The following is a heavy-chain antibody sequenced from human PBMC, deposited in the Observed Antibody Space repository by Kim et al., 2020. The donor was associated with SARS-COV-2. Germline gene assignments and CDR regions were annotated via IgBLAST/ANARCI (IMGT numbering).Heavy chain of an antibody. CDR2: ISGSGGST. V-gene: IGHV3-23*01. D-gene: IGHD5-18*01. CDR1: GFTFSSYA. Sequence: GGSLRLSCAASGFTFSSYAMSWVRQAPGKGLEWVSAISGSGGSTYYADSVKGRFTISRDNSKNTLYLQMNSLRAEDTAVYYCAKDSSRGYSYGCFDYWGQGTLVTVSS. J-gene: IGHJ4*02. CDR3: AKDSSRGYSYGCFDY.